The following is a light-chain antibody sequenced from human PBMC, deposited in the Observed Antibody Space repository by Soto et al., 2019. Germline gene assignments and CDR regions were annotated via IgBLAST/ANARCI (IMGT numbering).Light chain of an antibody. CDR3: LQYSTSFRT. J-gene: IGKJ1*01. CDR2: KAS. CDR1: QSISSW. V-gene: IGKV1-5*03. Sequence: GDRVTIACRASQSISSWLAWYQQKPGKAPKLLIYKASSLQGEGPSRFSGSGSGTEFTLTISNLQPDDFATYYCLQYSTSFRTFGQGPKVEI.